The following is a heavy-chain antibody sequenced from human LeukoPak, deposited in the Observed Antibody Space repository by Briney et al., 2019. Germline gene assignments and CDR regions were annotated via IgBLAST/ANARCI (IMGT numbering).Heavy chain of an antibody. D-gene: IGHD6-13*01. CDR2: IYSGGST. CDR3: ARDFAAAGYFNY. J-gene: IGHJ4*02. CDR1: GFTVSSNY. Sequence: GGSLRLSCAASGFTVSSNYMSWVRQAPGKGLEWVSVIYSGGSTYYADSVKGRFTISRDNSKNTLYLQMNSLRAEDTAVYYCARDFAAAGYFNYWGQGTLVTVSS. V-gene: IGHV3-53*01.